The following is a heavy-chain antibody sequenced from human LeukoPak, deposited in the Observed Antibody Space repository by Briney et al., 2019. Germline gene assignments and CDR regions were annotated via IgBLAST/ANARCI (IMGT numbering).Heavy chain of an antibody. V-gene: IGHV3-53*01. J-gene: IGHJ4*02. Sequence: QPGGSLRLSCAASGFTVSSNYMTWVRQAPGKGLEWVSVIYSGGSTYYADSVKGRFTISRDNSKNTLYLQMNNLRAEDTAVYYCARDSSSVTTDDWGQGTLVTVSS. CDR2: IYSGGST. D-gene: IGHD6-6*01. CDR3: ARDSSSVTTDD. CDR1: GFTVSSNY.